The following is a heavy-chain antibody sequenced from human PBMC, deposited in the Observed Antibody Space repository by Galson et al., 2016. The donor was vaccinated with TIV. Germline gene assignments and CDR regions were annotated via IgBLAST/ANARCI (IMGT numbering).Heavy chain of an antibody. Sequence: SETLSLTCTVSGYSISSGYYWGWIRQFPGKGLEWMGSIYYTGTTYTNPSLKSRLTLSVDTSNNQASLRLSSVTAADTAVYYCAREGSTVTMHHYLGLDVWGQGATVIVSS. V-gene: IGHV4-38-2*02. CDR3: AREGSTVTMHHYLGLDV. CDR1: GYSISSGYY. CDR2: IYYTGTT. D-gene: IGHD4-17*01. J-gene: IGHJ6*02.